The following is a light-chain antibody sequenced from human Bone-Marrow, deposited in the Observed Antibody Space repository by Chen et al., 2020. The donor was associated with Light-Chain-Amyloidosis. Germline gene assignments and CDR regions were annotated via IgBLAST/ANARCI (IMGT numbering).Light chain of an antibody. V-gene: IGLV3-21*02. CDR2: DDS. CDR3: RVWDTSSDRPV. J-gene: IGLJ3*02. CDR1: NIGSTS. Sequence: SYVLTQPSSVSVAPGQTATIACGGNNIGSTSVHWYQQTPGQAPLLVVYDDSDRPSGIPERLSGSNSGNTATLTISRVEAGEEADYYCRVWDTSSDRPVFGGGTKLTVL.